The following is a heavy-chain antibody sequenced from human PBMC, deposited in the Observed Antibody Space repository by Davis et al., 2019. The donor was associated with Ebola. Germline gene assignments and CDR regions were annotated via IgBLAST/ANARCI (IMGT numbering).Heavy chain of an antibody. V-gene: IGHV3-30*18. J-gene: IGHJ3*02. D-gene: IGHD2-8*02. CDR3: VKTRSNWWNDALEM. CDR1: GFTFRNYG. Sequence: GGSLRLSCAASGFTFRNYGMFWVRQAPGKVMEWVAVISPDGSDKNYADSGKGRFTISRDNSKNTLDLQMNSLRPEDTAVYYCVKTRSNWWNDALEMWGQGTMVIVSS. CDR2: ISPDGSDK.